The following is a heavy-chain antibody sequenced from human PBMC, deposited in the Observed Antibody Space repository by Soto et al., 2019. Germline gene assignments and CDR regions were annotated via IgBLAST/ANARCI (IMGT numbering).Heavy chain of an antibody. J-gene: IGHJ4*02. Sequence: QVQLQQWGAGLLKPSETLSLTCAVYGGSFSGYSWTWIRQPPGTGLEWIGEINHTGSTNYNPSLKSRVTISVDTSKNQFSRKLTSVTAADTAVYYCARDKITGLFDYGGQGTLVTVSS. CDR2: INHTGST. D-gene: IGHD2-8*02. CDR3: ARDKITGLFDY. V-gene: IGHV4-34*01. CDR1: GGSFSGYS.